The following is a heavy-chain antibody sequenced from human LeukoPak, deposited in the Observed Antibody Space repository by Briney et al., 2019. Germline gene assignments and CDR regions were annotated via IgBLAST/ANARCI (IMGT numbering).Heavy chain of an antibody. CDR1: GGSFSGYY. J-gene: IGHJ4*02. V-gene: IGHV4-34*01. Sequence: SETLSLTCAVYGGSFSGYYWSWIRQPPGKGLEWIGEINHSGSTNYNPSLKSRVTISVDTSKNQFSLKLSSVTAADTAVYYCARHPPRGSGWNFDYWGQGTLVTVSS. CDR2: INHSGST. CDR3: ARHPPRGSGWNFDY. D-gene: IGHD6-19*01.